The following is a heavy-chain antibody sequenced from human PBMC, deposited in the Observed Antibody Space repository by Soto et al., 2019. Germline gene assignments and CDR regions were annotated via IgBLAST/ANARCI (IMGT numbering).Heavy chain of an antibody. J-gene: IGHJ4*02. CDR2: INRGGSI. Sequence: GGSLRLSCAVSGFTVSSKYMSWVRQAPGKGLEWVSLINRGGSISYADSVKGRFTISRDNSENTLYLQMSTLGVEDTAVYYCARAGRGIPGYSSSWQKRTYYFDYWGQGTLVTVSS. CDR1: GFTVSSKY. V-gene: IGHV3-66*01. D-gene: IGHD6-13*01. CDR3: ARAGRGIPGYSSSWQKRTYYFDY.